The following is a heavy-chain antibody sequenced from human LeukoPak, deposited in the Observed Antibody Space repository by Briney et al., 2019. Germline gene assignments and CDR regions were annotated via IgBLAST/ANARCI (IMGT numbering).Heavy chain of an antibody. Sequence: GASVKVSCKSSGYSFTGYYMHWVRQAPGQGLEWMGWINPNSGVTDFAQKFQGRVTMTRDTSISTAYMELSRLTSDDTAVYYCARDRNGDYRNQHYYYYYMDVWGKGTTVTISS. V-gene: IGHV1-2*02. J-gene: IGHJ6*03. D-gene: IGHD4-17*01. CDR2: INPNSGVT. CDR1: GYSFTGYY. CDR3: ARDRNGDYRNQHYYYYYMDV.